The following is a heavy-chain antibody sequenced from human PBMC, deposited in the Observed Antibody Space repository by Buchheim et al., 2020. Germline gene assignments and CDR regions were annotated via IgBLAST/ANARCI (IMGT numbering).Heavy chain of an antibody. Sequence: QAQLVQSGAEVKKPGSSVKVSCKASGGTFSSYTISWVRQAPGQGLEWMGRIIPILGIANYAQKFQGRVTITADKSTSTAYMELSSLRSEDTAAYYCARFPSPRKDSYYFDYWGQGTL. CDR3: ARFPSPRKDSYYFDY. J-gene: IGHJ4*02. CDR2: IIPILGIA. D-gene: IGHD2-15*01. CDR1: GGTFSSYT. V-gene: IGHV1-69*02.